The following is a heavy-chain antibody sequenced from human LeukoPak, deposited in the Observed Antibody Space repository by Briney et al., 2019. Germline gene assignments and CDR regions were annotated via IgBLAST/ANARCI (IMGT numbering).Heavy chain of an antibody. V-gene: IGHV3-7*01. Sequence: GGSLRLSCAASGFTFSNYWMSWVRQAPGKGLEWVANIKPDVSEIYYVDSVKGRFTISRDNAKNYLYLQMNSLRAEDTAVYHCARAITNYGYIFDYWGQGTLVTVSS. CDR2: IKPDVSEI. CDR1: GFTFSNYW. D-gene: IGHD5-18*01. J-gene: IGHJ4*02. CDR3: ARAITNYGYIFDY.